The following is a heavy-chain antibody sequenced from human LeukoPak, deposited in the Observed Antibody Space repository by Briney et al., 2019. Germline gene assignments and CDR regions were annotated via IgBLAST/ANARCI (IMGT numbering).Heavy chain of an antibody. CDR3: AKPGSGSYFGY. V-gene: IGHV3-23*01. Sequence: GGSLRLFCAASGLTFSSYGMSWVRQAPGKGLEWVSTISGSGGSIYYADSVKGRFTISRDNSKNTLYLQMNSLRVEDTAVYYCAKPGSGSYFGYWGQGTLVTVSS. D-gene: IGHD1-26*01. CDR1: GLTFSSYG. J-gene: IGHJ4*02. CDR2: ISGSGGSI.